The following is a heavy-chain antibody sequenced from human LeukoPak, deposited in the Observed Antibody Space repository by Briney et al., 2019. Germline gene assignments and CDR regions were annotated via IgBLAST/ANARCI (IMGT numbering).Heavy chain of an antibody. CDR1: GYTFTSYA. V-gene: IGHV7-4-1*02. CDR2: INTNTGNP. J-gene: IGHJ3*02. Sequence: GASVKVSCKASGYTFTSYAMNWVRQAPGQGLEWMGWINTNTGNPTYAQGFTGRFVFSLDTSVSTAYLQISSLKAEDTAVYYCARESFGYYDSSGYYYRGHGAFDIWGQGTMVTVSS. CDR3: ARESFGYYDSSGYYYRGHGAFDI. D-gene: IGHD3-22*01.